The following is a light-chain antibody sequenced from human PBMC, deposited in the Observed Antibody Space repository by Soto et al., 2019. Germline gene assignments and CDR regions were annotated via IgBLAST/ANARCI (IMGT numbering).Light chain of an antibody. CDR1: QSISSY. Sequence: DVQMPQLPSSLSASVGDRVTITCRASQSISSYLNWYPQKTGKAPNLLIYAASSLQGGVPSRFSGSRSGTDFTLTITSLQPADFATDYCHQSFCNPYTFGQGTTLGIK. CDR3: HQSFCNPYT. V-gene: IGKV1-39*01. J-gene: IGKJ2*01. CDR2: AAS.